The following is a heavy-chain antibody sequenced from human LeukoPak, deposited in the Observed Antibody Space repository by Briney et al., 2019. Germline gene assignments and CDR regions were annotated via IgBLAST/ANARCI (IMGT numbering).Heavy chain of an antibody. J-gene: IGHJ4*02. CDR3: ARDQSSGWYGWDYFDY. CDR2: IYYSGST. Sequence: KASQTLSLTCTVSGGSISSSSYYWGWIRQPPGKGLEWIGSIYYSGSTYYNPSLKSRVTISVDTSKNQFSLKLSSVTAADTAVYYCARDQSSGWYGWDYFDYWGQGTLVTVSS. CDR1: GGSISSSSYY. D-gene: IGHD6-19*01. V-gene: IGHV4-39*07.